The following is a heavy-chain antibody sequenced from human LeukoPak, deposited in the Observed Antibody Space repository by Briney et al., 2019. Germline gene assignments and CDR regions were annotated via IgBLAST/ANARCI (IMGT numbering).Heavy chain of an antibody. CDR2: IIPIFGTA. J-gene: IGHJ5*02. V-gene: IGHV1-69*05. Sequence: ASVKVSCKASGGTFSSYAIGWVRQAPGQGLEWMGGIIPIFGTANYAQKFQGRVTITTDESTSTAYMELSSLRSEDTAVYYCYCSDGSCYGFDPWGQGTLVTVSS. CDR1: GGTFSSYA. CDR3: YCSDGSCYGFDP. D-gene: IGHD2-15*01.